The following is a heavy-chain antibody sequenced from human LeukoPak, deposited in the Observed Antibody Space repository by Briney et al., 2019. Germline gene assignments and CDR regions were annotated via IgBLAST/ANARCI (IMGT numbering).Heavy chain of an antibody. J-gene: IGHJ4*02. CDR3: AKQLTAGGYYFDY. CDR1: GFTFSSYA. CDR2: ISGGGETT. V-gene: IGHV3-23*01. D-gene: IGHD6-13*01. Sequence: GGSLRLSCAASGFTFSSYAMSLVRQAPGEGLEWVSGISGGGETTYYADSVKGRFTISRDNSKNTLYLQMNSLRAEDTAVYYCAKQLTAGGYYFDYWGQGTLVTVSS.